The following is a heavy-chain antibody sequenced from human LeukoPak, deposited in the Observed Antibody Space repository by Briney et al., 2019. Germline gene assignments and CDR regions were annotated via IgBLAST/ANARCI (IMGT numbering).Heavy chain of an antibody. D-gene: IGHD1-26*01. CDR1: GFTFSSYG. V-gene: IGHV3-33*08. J-gene: IGHJ4*02. CDR2: IWYDGSNK. Sequence: GGSLRLSCAASGFTFSSYGMHWVRQAPGKGLEWVAVIWYDGSNKYYADSVKGRFTISRDNSKNTLYLQMNSLRAEDTAVYYCARDPVGDTMREVYFDYWGQGTLVTVSS. CDR3: ARDPVGDTMREVYFDY.